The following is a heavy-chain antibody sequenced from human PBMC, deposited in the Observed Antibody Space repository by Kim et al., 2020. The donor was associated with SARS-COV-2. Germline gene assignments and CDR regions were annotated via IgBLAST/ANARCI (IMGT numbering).Heavy chain of an antibody. CDR3: ARDAGYSSSWYYFDY. CDR1: GYTFTSYA. V-gene: IGHV1-3*01. Sequence: ASVKVSCKASGYTFTSYAMHWVRQAPGQRLEWMGWINAGNGNTKYSQKFQGRVTITRDTSASTAYMELSSLRSEDTAVYYCARDAGYSSSWYYFDYWGQGTLVTVSS. CDR2: INAGNGNT. D-gene: IGHD6-13*01. J-gene: IGHJ4*02.